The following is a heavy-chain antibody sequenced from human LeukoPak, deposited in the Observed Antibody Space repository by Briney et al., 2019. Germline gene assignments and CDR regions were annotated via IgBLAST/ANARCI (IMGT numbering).Heavy chain of an antibody. CDR3: ARTMREPKASFDI. Sequence: SGGSLRLSCAASGFTFSSYGMHWVRQAPGKGLEWVAFIRYDGSNKYYADSVKGRFTISRDNSKNTLYLQMNSLRAEDTAVYYCARTMREPKASFDIWGQGTMVTVSS. V-gene: IGHV3-30*02. CDR2: IRYDGSNK. D-gene: IGHD1-26*01. CDR1: GFTFSSYG. J-gene: IGHJ3*02.